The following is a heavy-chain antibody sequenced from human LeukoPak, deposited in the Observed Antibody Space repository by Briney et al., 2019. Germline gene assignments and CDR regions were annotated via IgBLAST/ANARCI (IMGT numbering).Heavy chain of an antibody. Sequence: ASVKVSCKASGYTFTGYYMHWVRQAPGQGLEWMGWISPNSGGTNYAQKFQGRVTMTRDTSISTAYMELSRLRSDDTAVYYCARDVSMRYCSSTSCPDAEYFQHWGQGTLVTVSS. D-gene: IGHD2-2*01. CDR3: ARDVSMRYCSSTSCPDAEYFQH. V-gene: IGHV1-2*02. CDR1: GYTFTGYY. CDR2: ISPNSGGT. J-gene: IGHJ1*01.